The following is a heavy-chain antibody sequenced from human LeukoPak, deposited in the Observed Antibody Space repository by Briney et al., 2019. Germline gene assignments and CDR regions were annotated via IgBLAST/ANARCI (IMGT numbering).Heavy chain of an antibody. CDR1: GFTFSSYA. CDR2: ISYDGSNK. J-gene: IGHJ4*02. V-gene: IGHV3-30-3*01. Sequence: GGSLRLSCAASGFTFSSYAMHWVRQAPGKGLEWVAVISYDGSNKYYADSVKGRFTISRDNSKNTLYLQMNSLRAEDTAVYYCARDPGGESIGPFFDFWGQGTLVTVSS. D-gene: IGHD2/OR15-2a*01. CDR3: ARDPGGESIGPFFDF.